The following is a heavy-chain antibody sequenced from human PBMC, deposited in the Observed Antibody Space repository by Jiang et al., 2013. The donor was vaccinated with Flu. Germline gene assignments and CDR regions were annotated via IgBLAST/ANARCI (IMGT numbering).Heavy chain of an antibody. D-gene: IGHD5-18*01. CDR2: LNPLFGTT. CDR1: GGPFNANA. CDR3: ARGRGYSLETDLAT. V-gene: IGHV1-69*01. J-gene: IGHJ5*02. Sequence: SGAEVKKPGSSVKVSCKASGGPFNANAINWVRQAPGQGLDWMGGLNPLFGTTNYAQKFQGRVTITADEFMSTAYMELSSLRSEDTAIYYCARGRGYSLETDLATWGQGTLVTVSS.